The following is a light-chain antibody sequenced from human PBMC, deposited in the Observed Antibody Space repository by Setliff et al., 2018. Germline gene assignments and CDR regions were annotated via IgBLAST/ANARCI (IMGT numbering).Light chain of an antibody. CDR1: SSDVGGYNY. J-gene: IGLJ2*01. V-gene: IGLV2-8*01. CDR2: EVS. Sequence: QSVLTQPPSASGSPGQSVTISCTGTSSDVGGYNYVSWYQQHPGKDPNLMIYEVSKRPSGVPDRFSGSKSGNTASLTVSGLQAEDEADYYCSSYAGSNNVVFGGGTK. CDR3: SSYAGSNNVV.